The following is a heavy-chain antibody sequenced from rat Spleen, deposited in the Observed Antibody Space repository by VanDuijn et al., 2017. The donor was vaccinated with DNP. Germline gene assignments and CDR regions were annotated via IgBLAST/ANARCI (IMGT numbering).Heavy chain of an antibody. CDR1: AYSITTNY. V-gene: IGHV3-1*01. J-gene: IGHJ4*01. CDR3: ARWPGYNPPYAMDA. CDR2: ISYSGST. Sequence: EVQLQESGPGLVKPSQSLSLTCSVTAYSITTNYWGWIRQFPGDKMEWVGHISYSGSTSYNPALKSRISITRDTSNNQFFLHLNSVTTEDTATYHCARWPGYNPPYAMDAWGQGTSVTVSS. D-gene: IGHD1-4*01.